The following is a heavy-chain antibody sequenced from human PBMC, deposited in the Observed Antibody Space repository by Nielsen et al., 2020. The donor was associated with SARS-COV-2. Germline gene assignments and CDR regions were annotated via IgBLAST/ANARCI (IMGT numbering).Heavy chain of an antibody. D-gene: IGHD2-2*01. CDR2: IDPTDSYT. J-gene: IGHJ3*01. Sequence: GESLKISCKGSGYTFTNYWITWVRQMPGKGLEWMGRIDPTDSYTNYSPSFQGHVTISVDKSISTAYLQWSSLKASDTAMYYCGRRYCSGTTCYLAFDLWGQGTMVTVSS. CDR3: GRRYCSGTTCYLAFDL. CDR1: GYTFTNYW. V-gene: IGHV5-10-1*01.